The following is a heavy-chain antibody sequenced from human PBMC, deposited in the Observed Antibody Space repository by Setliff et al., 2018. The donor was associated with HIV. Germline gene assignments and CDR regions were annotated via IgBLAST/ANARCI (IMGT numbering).Heavy chain of an antibody. CDR2: INPNMGDT. J-gene: IGHJ1*01. Sequence: ASVKVSCKASGYTFTGYYLHWVRQAPGQGLEWMGRINPNMGDTQYAQKFQGRIIMTRDTSINTVYMELSSLTSDDTAMYYCATDPGYSSTWYSESFQHWGQGTVVNVSS. V-gene: IGHV1-2*06. CDR3: ATDPGYSSTWYSESFQH. D-gene: IGHD6-13*01. CDR1: GYTFTGYY.